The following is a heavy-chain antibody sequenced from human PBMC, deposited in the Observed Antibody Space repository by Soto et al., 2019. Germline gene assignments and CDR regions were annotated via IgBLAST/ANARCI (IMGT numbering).Heavy chain of an antibody. V-gene: IGHV1-8*01. Sequence: ASVKVSCKASGYTFTSYDINWVRQATGQGLEWMGWMNPNSGNTGYAQKFQGRVTMTRNTSISTAYMELSRLRSDDTAVYYCARGRTYYDFWSGYPYYYYYGMDVWGQGTMVTVSS. CDR3: ARGRTYYDFWSGYPYYYYYGMDV. J-gene: IGHJ6*02. D-gene: IGHD3-3*01. CDR1: GYTFTSYD. CDR2: MNPNSGNT.